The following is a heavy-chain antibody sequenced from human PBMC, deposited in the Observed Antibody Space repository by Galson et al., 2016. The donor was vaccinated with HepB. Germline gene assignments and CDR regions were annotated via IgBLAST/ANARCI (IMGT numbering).Heavy chain of an antibody. CDR1: GFTFSSYW. D-gene: IGHD3-3*01. J-gene: IGHJ4*02. CDR2: INSDGSST. CDR3: ASAYDSRSSHVGY. Sequence: SLRLSCAASGFTFSSYWMHWVRQAPGKGLVWVSRINSDGSSTSYADSVKGRFTISRDDAKNTLYLQMNSLRAQDTAVYYCASAYDSRSSHVGYWGQGTRVTVSS. V-gene: IGHV3-74*01.